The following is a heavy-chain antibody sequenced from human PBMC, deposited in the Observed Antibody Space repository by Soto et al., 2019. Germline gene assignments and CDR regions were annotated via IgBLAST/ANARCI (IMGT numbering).Heavy chain of an antibody. D-gene: IGHD3-10*01. CDR3: ARDRLYFGWGIYYELKPRGVFDI. CDR2: INAGNGNT. CDR1: GYTFTSYA. Sequence: GASVKVSCKASGYTFTSYAMHWVRQAPGQRLEWMGWINAGNGNTKYSQKFQGRVTITRDTSASTAYMELSSLRSEDTAVYYCARDRLYFGWGIYYELKPRGVFDIGGQGKRVTVS. V-gene: IGHV1-3*01. J-gene: IGHJ3*02.